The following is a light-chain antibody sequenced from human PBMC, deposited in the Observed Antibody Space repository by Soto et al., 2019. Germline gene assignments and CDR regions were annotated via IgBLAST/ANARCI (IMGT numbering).Light chain of an antibody. CDR2: GPS. J-gene: IGKJ1*01. V-gene: IGKV3-20*01. CDR3: QQYDSSPRT. CDR1: QSISSSY. Sequence: EVVLTQSQTTLSLSPGERATLSCRASQSISSSYLAWYQQKPGQAPRLLIYGPSSRATGIPDRFSGSGSGTDFTLTINRLEPEDFAVYYCQQYDSSPRTFGQGTKVDI.